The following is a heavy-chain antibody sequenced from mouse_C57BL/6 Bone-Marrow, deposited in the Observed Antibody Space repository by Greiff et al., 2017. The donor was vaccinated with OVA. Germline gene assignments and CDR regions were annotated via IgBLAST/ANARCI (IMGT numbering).Heavy chain of an antibody. V-gene: IGHV5-17*01. CDR3: AGGNYYGSSLFDY. CDR1: GFTFSDYG. Sequence: VQLKQSGGGLVKPGGSLKLSCAASGFTFSDYGMHWVRQAPEKGLEWVAYISSGSSTIYYADTVKGRFTISRDNAKNTLFLQMTSLRSEDTAMYYCAGGNYYGSSLFDYWGQGTTLTVSS. J-gene: IGHJ2*01. CDR2: ISSGSSTI. D-gene: IGHD1-1*01.